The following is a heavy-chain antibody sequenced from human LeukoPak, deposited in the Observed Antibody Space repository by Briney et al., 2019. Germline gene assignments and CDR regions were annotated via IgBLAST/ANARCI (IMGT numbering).Heavy chain of an antibody. V-gene: IGHV3-7*03. Sequence: GGSLRLSCAASGFSISSYWMSWVRQAPGRGLQWVANIKQDGSDKYYMDSVEGRFTISRDNAKNSLYLQMNSLRAEDTAVYYCAKDASSSLEYWGQGTLVTVSS. D-gene: IGHD6-13*01. J-gene: IGHJ4*02. CDR1: GFSISSYW. CDR2: IKQDGSDK. CDR3: AKDASSSLEY.